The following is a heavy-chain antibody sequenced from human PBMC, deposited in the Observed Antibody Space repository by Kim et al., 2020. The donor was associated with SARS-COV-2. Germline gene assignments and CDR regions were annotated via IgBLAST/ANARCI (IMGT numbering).Heavy chain of an antibody. CDR2: IRRKGDGYAT. V-gene: IGHV3-73*01. Sequence: GGSLRLSCGASGFTFSDSAMHWVRQASGKELEWVARIRRKGDGYATAYCASVRGRFTISRDDSRNTAYLQMNSLKTEDTSYYDSARVPGTTLNIWDAFD. J-gene: IGHJ3*02. CDR1: GFTFSDSA. D-gene: IGHD1-1*01. CDR3: ARVPGTTLNIWDAFD.